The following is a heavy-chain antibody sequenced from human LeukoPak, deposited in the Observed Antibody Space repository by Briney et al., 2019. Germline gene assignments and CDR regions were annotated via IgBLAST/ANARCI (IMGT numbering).Heavy chain of an antibody. CDR2: ISAYNGNT. CDR1: GGTFSSYA. J-gene: IGHJ4*02. CDR3: AREPLGYSYGQNFDY. Sequence: GASVKVSCKASGGTFSSYAISWVRQAPGQGPEWMGWISAYNGNTNYAQKLQGRVTMTTDTSTSTAYMELRSLRSDDTAVYYCAREPLGYSYGQNFDYWGQGTLVTVSS. V-gene: IGHV1-18*01. D-gene: IGHD5-18*01.